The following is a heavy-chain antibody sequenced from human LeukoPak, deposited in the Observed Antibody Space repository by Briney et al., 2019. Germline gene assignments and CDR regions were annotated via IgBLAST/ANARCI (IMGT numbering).Heavy chain of an antibody. J-gene: IGHJ4*02. V-gene: IGHV3-30*04. CDR2: ISYDGSNK. Sequence: GGSLRLSCAASGFTFCSYAMHWARQAPRKGLEWVAVISYDGSNKYYTDSVKGRFTISRDNSKNTLYLQMNSLRAEDTAVYYCAGALNILTFDYWGQGTLVTVSS. D-gene: IGHD3-9*01. CDR1: GFTFCSYA. CDR3: AGALNILTFDY.